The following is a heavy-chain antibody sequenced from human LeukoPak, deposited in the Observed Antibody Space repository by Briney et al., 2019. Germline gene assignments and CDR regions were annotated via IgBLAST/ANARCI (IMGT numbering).Heavy chain of an antibody. CDR2: L. V-gene: IGHV5-51*01. Sequence: GESLKISCKGSGYIFTSYWIGWVRQMPGKGLEWMGILYSPSFQGQVTISADKSISTAYLQWSSLKASDTAMYYCARSDSGSYRSWGQGTLVTVSS. CDR3: ARSDSGSYRS. J-gene: IGHJ4*02. D-gene: IGHD1-26*01. CDR1: GYIFTSYW.